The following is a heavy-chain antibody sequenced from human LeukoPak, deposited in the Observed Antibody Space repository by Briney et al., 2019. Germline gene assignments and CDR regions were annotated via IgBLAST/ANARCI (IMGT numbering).Heavy chain of an antibody. Sequence: GASVKVSCKASGGTFSSYAISWVRQAPGQGLEWMVGIIPIFGTANYAQKFQGRVTITADKSTSTAYMELSGLRSEDTAVYYCASASATSYGVPYYYYYGMDVWGKGTTVTVFS. CDR1: GGTFSSYA. D-gene: IGHD5-18*01. J-gene: IGHJ6*04. CDR3: ASASATSYGVPYYYYYGMDV. V-gene: IGHV1-69*06. CDR2: IIPIFGTA.